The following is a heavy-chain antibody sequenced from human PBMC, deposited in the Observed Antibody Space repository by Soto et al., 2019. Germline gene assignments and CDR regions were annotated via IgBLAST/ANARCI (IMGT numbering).Heavy chain of an antibody. CDR2: MNHRGDST. V-gene: IGHV1-46*03. CDR1: GYSLSTHY. CDR3: ARGAPADRNDSFDY. J-gene: IGHJ4*02. Sequence: ASVKVSCKASGYSLSTHYMHWVRQAPGQGLEWMGIMNHRGDSTYWTQKFQGRVTITRDTSSSTVYMELSSLRSDDTAVYYCARGAPADRNDSFDYWGQGTLVTVSS. D-gene: IGHD3-10*01.